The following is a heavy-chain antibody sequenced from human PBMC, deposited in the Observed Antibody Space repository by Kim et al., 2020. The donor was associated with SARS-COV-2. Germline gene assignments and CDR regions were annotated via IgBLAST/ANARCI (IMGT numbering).Heavy chain of an antibody. Sequence: GGSLRLSCAASGFTFSSYAMHWVRQAPGKGLEWVAVISYDGSNKYYADSVKGRFTISRDNSKNTLYLQMNSLRAEDTAVYYCARDGLGWLLAQGWFDPWGQGTLVTVSS. J-gene: IGHJ5*02. CDR2: ISYDGSNK. CDR3: ARDGLGWLLAQGWFDP. V-gene: IGHV3-30-3*01. CDR1: GFTFSSYA. D-gene: IGHD3-3*01.